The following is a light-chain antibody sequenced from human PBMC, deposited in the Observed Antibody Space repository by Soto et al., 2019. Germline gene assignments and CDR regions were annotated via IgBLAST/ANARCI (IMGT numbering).Light chain of an antibody. J-gene: IGKJ2*01. CDR1: HSIGRL. V-gene: IGKV1-5*01. CDR3: LQYDSRYT. Sequence: DIQMTQSPSTLSASVGDRFTITCRASHSIGRLLAWYHQKPGKAPRFLIHDVSTLQSGVPSRFSGSGSGTEFTLTISSLQPDDFASYYCLQYDSRYTFGQGTKVDI. CDR2: DVS.